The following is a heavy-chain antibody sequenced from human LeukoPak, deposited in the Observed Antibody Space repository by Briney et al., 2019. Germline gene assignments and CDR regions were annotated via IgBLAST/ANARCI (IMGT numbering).Heavy chain of an antibody. CDR2: ISSSSSYI. CDR1: GFTFSSYS. CDR3: ARDRDEYPYY. J-gene: IGHJ4*02. V-gene: IGHV3-21*01. D-gene: IGHD2-2*02. Sequence: GGSLRLSCAASGFTFSSYSMNWVRQAPGKGLEWVSSISSSSSYIYYADSVKGRFTISRDNAKNSLSLQMNSLRAEDTAVYYCARDRDEYPYYWGQGTLVTVSP.